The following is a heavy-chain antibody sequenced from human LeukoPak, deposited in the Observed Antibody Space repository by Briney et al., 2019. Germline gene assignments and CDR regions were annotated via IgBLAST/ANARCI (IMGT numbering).Heavy chain of an antibody. CDR1: GFTFSTYE. CDR3: THDSSGYYSLHY. CDR2: IKSLGAGGTT. V-gene: IGHV3-15*01. J-gene: IGHJ4*02. D-gene: IGHD3-22*01. Sequence: GGSLRLSCAASGFTFSTYEMNWVRQAPGKGLEWVGRIKSLGAGGTTDYAAPVKGRFTISRDDSKNTVFLQMRSLKTEDTAVYYCTHDSSGYYSLHYWGQGTLVTVAS.